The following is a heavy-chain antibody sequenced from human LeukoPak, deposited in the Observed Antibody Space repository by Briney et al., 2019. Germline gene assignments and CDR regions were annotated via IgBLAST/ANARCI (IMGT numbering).Heavy chain of an antibody. V-gene: IGHV3-30*02. J-gene: IGHJ4*02. CDR2: IRYDGSNK. Sequence: QPGGSLRLSCAASGFTFSSYGMHWVRQAPGKGLDWVAFIRYDGSNKYYADSVKGRFTISRDNSKNTLYLQMNSLRAEDTAVYYCAKDSDYDILTGYYNPFDYWGQGTLVTVSS. CDR1: GFTFSSYG. D-gene: IGHD3-9*01. CDR3: AKDSDYDILTGYYNPFDY.